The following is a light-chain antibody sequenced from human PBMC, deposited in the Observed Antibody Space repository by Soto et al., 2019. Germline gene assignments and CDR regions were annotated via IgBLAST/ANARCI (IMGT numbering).Light chain of an antibody. Sequence: DIQRPPSPSTLSASVGDRVTITCRATQSISRWLAWYQQKPGKDPKILISDGSSVERGVPSRFSGSGSGTEFNLTISRLQTDDFATYDCLQEYGDSWTFGQGTKVDIK. CDR1: QSISRW. CDR2: DGS. V-gene: IGKV1-5*01. CDR3: LQEYGDSWT. J-gene: IGKJ1*01.